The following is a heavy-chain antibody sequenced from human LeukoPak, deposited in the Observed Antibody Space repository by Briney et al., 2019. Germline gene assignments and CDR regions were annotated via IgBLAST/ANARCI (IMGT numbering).Heavy chain of an antibody. CDR2: ISGSGGAT. Sequence: GGSLRLSCAASGFAFYTYALSWVRQAPGKGLEWVSAISGSGGATYYADSVKGRFTISRDNSKNTLYLQMNSLRAEDTAVYYCGKDDGRYYFDYWGQGTLVTVSS. CDR1: GFAFYTYA. J-gene: IGHJ4*02. V-gene: IGHV3-23*01. CDR3: GKDDGRYYFDY.